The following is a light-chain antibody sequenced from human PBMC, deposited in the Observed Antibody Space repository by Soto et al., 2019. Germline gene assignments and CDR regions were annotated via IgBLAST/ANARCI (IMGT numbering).Light chain of an antibody. CDR2: DAS. CDR3: QQRSNWPLT. V-gene: IGKV3-11*01. CDR1: QSVSKY. J-gene: IGKJ4*01. Sequence: EIVLTQSPATLSLSPGERVTLSCRTSQSVSKYLAWYQQTPGQAPRLLIYDASNRATGVPAGFSGSGSGTDFSLTISGLEPEDFAVYYCQQRSNWPLTFGGGTKVQIK.